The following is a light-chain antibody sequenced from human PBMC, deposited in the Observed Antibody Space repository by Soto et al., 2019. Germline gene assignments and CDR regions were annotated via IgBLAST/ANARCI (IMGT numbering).Light chain of an antibody. Sequence: DIQMTQSPSTLSASIGDRIIITCRASQSINNWLAWYQQKPGEAPKLLIYDGSTLARGVPSRFSGSGSETEFTLTISRLQPDDFATFYCQQYQTYPRTFGQGTKVEV. V-gene: IGKV1-5*03. CDR1: QSINNW. CDR2: DGS. CDR3: QQYQTYPRT. J-gene: IGKJ1*01.